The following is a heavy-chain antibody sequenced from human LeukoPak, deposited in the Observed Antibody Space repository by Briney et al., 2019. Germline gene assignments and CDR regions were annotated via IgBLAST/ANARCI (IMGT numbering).Heavy chain of an antibody. CDR1: GYTFTSHD. D-gene: IGHD3-10*01. Sequence: ASVKVSCKASGYTFTSHDINWVRQATGQGLEWMGGMNPNSGNTGYAQKFQGRVTITRNTSISTAYMELSSLRSEDTAVYYCARDLVKGVSFGESVWFDPWGQGTLVTVSS. CDR2: MNPNSGNT. J-gene: IGHJ5*02. CDR3: ARDLVKGVSFGESVWFDP. V-gene: IGHV1-8*03.